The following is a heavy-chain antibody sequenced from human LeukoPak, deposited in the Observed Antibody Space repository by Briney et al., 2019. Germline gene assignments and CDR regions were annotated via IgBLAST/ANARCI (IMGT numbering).Heavy chain of an antibody. Sequence: PGGSLRLSCAASGFTFSNYAMRWVRQAPGKGLEWVSDMSGSGGSTYYADSVKGRFTISRDNSKNTLYLQMNSLRAEDTAVYYCAKKLGYCGSASCYYYGMDVWGQGATVTVSS. J-gene: IGHJ6*02. V-gene: IGHV3-23*01. CDR1: GFTFSNYA. D-gene: IGHD2-2*01. CDR2: MSGSGGST. CDR3: AKKLGYCGSASCYYYGMDV.